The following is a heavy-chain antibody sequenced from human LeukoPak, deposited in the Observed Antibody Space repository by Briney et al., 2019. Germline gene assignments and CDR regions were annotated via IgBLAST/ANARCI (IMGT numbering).Heavy chain of an antibody. CDR1: GFTFSSYG. Sequence: GGSLRLSCAASGFTFSSYGMHWVRQAPGKGLEWVAFIRYDGSNKYYADSVKGRFTISRDNSKNTLYLQMNSLRAEDTAVYYCAKDGDDRGTPYCSSTSCPRVLAARPKPGAEYFQHWGQGTLVTVSS. CDR3: AKDGDDRGTPYCSSTSCPRVLAARPKPGAEYFQH. J-gene: IGHJ1*01. CDR2: IRYDGSNK. V-gene: IGHV3-30*02. D-gene: IGHD2-2*01.